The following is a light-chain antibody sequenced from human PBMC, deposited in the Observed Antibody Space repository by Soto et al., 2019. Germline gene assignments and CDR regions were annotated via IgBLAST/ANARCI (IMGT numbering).Light chain of an antibody. Sequence: DIQMTQSPSSLSASVGDRVTITCQASQDISNYLNWYQQKPGKAPKLLIYDASNLETGVPSRFSGSRSGTDFTFTISKLQPEEIATYYCQQYDNLPSITFGQGTRLEIK. V-gene: IGKV1-33*01. J-gene: IGKJ5*01. CDR2: DAS. CDR1: QDISNY. CDR3: QQYDNLPSIT.